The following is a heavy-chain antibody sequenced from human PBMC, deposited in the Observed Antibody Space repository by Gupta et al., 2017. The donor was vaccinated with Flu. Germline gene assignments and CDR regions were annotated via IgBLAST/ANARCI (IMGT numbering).Heavy chain of an antibody. CDR3: VKQRDGSPYNCDFDY. Sequence: EVQLLESGGGWAQPGGSLRLSCAAFGFSFSDYGMTWVRQAHGKGLEWVSSVRMDGVTFHADSVRVRFTVSRDNSKNTLHLQMNSLRAEDSAVYYCVKQRDGSPYNCDFDYWGQGTLVAVSS. CDR1: GFSFSDYG. J-gene: IGHJ4*02. CDR2: VRMDGVT. D-gene: IGHD1-1*01. V-gene: IGHV3-23*01.